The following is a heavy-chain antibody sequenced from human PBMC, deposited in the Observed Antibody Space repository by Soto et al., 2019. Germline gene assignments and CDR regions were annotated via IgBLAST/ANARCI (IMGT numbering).Heavy chain of an antibody. V-gene: IGHV3-30*18. D-gene: IGHD2-2*01. Sequence: QVQLVESGGGVVQPRGSLRLSCAASGFTFSSYAMHWVRQAPGKGLEWVAGISYDGRNKFSADSVKGRFTISRDNSQNTLYLQMNSLRPEDTAVYYCAKETSRFAVPPALDYWGQGTLVTVS. CDR1: GFTFSSYA. J-gene: IGHJ4*02. CDR3: AKETSRFAVPPALDY. CDR2: ISYDGRNK.